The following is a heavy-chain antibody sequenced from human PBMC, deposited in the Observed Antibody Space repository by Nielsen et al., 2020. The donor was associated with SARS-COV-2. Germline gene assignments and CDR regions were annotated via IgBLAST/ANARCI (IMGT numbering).Heavy chain of an antibody. J-gene: IGHJ4*02. CDR1: GGSISSYY. CDR3: ARAGYNWNDEFDY. D-gene: IGHD1-1*01. Sequence: GSLRLSCTVSGGSISSYYWSWIRQPPGKGLEWIGYIYYSGSTNYNPSLKSRVTISVDTSKNQFSLKLSSVTAADTAVYYCARAGYNWNDEFDYWGQGTLVTVSS. V-gene: IGHV4-59*01. CDR2: IYYSGST.